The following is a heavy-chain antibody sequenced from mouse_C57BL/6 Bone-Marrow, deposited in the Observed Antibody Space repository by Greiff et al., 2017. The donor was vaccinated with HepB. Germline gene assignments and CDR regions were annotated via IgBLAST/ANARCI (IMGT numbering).Heavy chain of an antibody. CDR2: IYPGDGDT. Sequence: VKLMESGPELVKPGASVKISCKASGYAFSSSWMNWVEQRPGKGLEWIGRIYPGDGDTNYNGKFKGKATLTADKSSSTAYMQLSSLTSEDSAVYFCVRNYYGSSYVASWFAYWGQGTLVTVSA. V-gene: IGHV1-82*01. CDR1: GYAFSSSW. D-gene: IGHD1-1*01. J-gene: IGHJ3*01. CDR3: VRNYYGSSYVASWFAY.